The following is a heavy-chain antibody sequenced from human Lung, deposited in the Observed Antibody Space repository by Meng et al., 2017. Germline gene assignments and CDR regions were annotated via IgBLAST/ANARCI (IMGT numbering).Heavy chain of an antibody. CDR3: ARGGVTTDD. D-gene: IGHD4-17*01. V-gene: IGHV3-74*01. CDR1: GFTFSTPW. J-gene: IGHJ4*02. Sequence: EVQLVESGGGLVQPWGSLRLSCAASGFTFSTPWMHWVRQAPGKGLEWVSRITGDGSSTIYADSVQGRFTMSRDNAKNTLSLQMNSLRAEDTAVYYCARGGVTTDDWGQGTLVTVSS. CDR2: ITGDGSST.